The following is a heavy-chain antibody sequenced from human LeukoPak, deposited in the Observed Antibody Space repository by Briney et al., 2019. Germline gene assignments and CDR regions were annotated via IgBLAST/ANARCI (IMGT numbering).Heavy chain of an antibody. CDR1: GFTFSNYE. Sequence: GGSLRLSCAASGFTFSNYEMNWIRQAPGKGLEWISYISNSGNTKYYADSVKGRFTISRDNANNSVYLQMNNLRAEDTAVYDCAAIIDYWGQGTLVTVSS. J-gene: IGHJ4*02. CDR3: AAIIDY. CDR2: ISNSGNTK. V-gene: IGHV3-48*03.